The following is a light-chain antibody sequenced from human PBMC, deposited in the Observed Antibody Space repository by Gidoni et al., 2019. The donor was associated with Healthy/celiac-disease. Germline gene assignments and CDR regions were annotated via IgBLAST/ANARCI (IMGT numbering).Light chain of an antibody. CDR1: QSNSSY. Sequence: DIQMTQSPSSLSASVGDRVTITCRASQSNSSYLNWYQQKPGKAPKLLVYAASSLQSGVPSRFSGSGSGTNFTLTISSLQPEDFATYYCQQSDSTPRTFXQXTKVEIK. V-gene: IGKV1-39*01. CDR3: QQSDSTPRT. J-gene: IGKJ1*01. CDR2: AAS.